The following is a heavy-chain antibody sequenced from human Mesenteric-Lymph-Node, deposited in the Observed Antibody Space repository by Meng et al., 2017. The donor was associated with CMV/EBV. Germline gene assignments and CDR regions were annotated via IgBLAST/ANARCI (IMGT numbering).Heavy chain of an antibody. CDR3: ARERLYGMDV. CDR2: IYYSGST. D-gene: IGHD1-1*01. J-gene: IGHJ6*02. Sequence: SETLSLTCTVSGGSISRHYWSWIQQPPGKGLEWIGYIYYSGSTHYNPSLKSRVTISVDTSKNQFSVKLSSVTAADTAVYYCARERLYGMDVWGQGTSVTVSS. CDR1: GGSISRHY. V-gene: IGHV4-59*11.